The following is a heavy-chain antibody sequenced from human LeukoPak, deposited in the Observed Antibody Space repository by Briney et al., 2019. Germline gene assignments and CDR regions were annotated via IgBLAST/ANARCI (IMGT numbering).Heavy chain of an antibody. D-gene: IGHD1-26*01. CDR3: ARDVMGATLAGNWFDP. CDR2: IYYSGST. V-gene: IGHV4-59*01. Sequence: SETLSLTCTVSGGSISSYYWSWIRQPPGKGLEWIGYIYYSGSTNYNPSLKSRVTISVDTSKNQFSLKLTSVTAADTAVYYCARDVMGATLAGNWFDPWGQGTLVTVSS. J-gene: IGHJ5*02. CDR1: GGSISSYY.